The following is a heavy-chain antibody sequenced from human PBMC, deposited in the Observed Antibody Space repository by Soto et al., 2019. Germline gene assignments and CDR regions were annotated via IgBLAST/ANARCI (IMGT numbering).Heavy chain of an antibody. J-gene: IGHJ3*02. CDR2: IKQDGSEK. V-gene: IGHV3-7*01. CDR1: GFTFSSYW. CDR3: ARVHDYIWGSYRSRAFDI. Sequence: GGSLRLSCAASGFTFSSYWMSWVRQAPGKGLEWVANIKQDGSEKYYVDSVKGRFTISRDNAKNSLYLQMNSLRAEDTAVYYCARVHDYIWGSYRSRAFDIWGQGTMVTVSS. D-gene: IGHD3-16*02.